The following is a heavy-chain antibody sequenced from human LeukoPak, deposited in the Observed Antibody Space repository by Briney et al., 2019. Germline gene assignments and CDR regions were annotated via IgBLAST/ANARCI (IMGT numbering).Heavy chain of an antibody. D-gene: IGHD1-14*01. V-gene: IGHV3-53*01. CDR2: LYSDGNT. J-gene: IGHJ4*02. Sequence: GGSLRLSCAASGFTVITNDMTWVRQAPGKGLEWASVLYSDGNTKYADSVQGRFTISRDNSKNTLYLEMNSLNPDDTAVYYCARGVEPLAANTLAYWGQGTLVTVSS. CDR3: ARGVEPLAANTLAY. CDR1: GFTVITND.